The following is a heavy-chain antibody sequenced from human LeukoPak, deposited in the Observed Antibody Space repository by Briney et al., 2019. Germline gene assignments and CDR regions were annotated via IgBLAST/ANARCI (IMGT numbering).Heavy chain of an antibody. D-gene: IGHD3-22*01. Sequence: SETLSLTCTVSGGSISSSNYYWAWIRQPPGQGLEWIGSIYYRGNAYYYPSLKSRVTISVDTSKNQFSLSLSSVTAADTAVYYCAREEDRSGDWGQGTLVTVTS. CDR3: AREEDRSGD. CDR1: GGSISSSNYY. V-gene: IGHV4-39*07. J-gene: IGHJ4*02. CDR2: IYYRGNA.